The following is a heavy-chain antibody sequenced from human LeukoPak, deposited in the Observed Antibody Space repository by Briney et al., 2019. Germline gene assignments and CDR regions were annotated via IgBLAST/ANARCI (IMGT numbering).Heavy chain of an antibody. Sequence: SETLSLTCTVSGGSISSYYWSWIRQPPGKGLEWIGYISYSGSTNFNPSLKSRVTISVDTSKNQFSLKLSSVTAADTAVYYCAREGTARTNLNWFDPWGQGTLVTVSS. CDR3: AREGTARTNLNWFDP. V-gene: IGHV4-59*01. CDR1: GGSISSYY. D-gene: IGHD1-1*01. CDR2: ISYSGST. J-gene: IGHJ5*02.